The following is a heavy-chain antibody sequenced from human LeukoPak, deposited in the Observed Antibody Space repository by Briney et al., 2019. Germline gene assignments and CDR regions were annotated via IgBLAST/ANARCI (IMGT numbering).Heavy chain of an antibody. Sequence: PGRSLRLSCADSGVTFSSYAMHWVRQAPGKGLEWVAVISYDGSNKYYADSVKGRFTISRDNSKNTLYLQMNSLRAEDTAVYYCARDSDGSGRFDYWGQGTLVTVSS. CDR3: ARDSDGSGRFDY. D-gene: IGHD3-10*01. CDR2: ISYDGSNK. CDR1: GVTFSSYA. J-gene: IGHJ4*02. V-gene: IGHV3-30*04.